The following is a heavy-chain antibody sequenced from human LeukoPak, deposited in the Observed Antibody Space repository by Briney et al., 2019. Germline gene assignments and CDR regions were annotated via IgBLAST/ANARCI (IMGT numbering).Heavy chain of an antibody. Sequence: ASVKVSCKASGYRFTDSYMRWVRQAPGQGFEWMGWINPSTGDTKYAKMFQGRVTLTTGASINTAYMELSGLRPADTAVYFCVSAYDQWGQGTLVTVSS. CDR2: INPSTGDT. J-gene: IGHJ5*02. V-gene: IGHV1-2*02. CDR3: VSAYDQ. CDR1: GYRFTDSY.